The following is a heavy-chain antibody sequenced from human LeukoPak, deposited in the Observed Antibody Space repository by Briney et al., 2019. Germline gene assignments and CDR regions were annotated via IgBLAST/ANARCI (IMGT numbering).Heavy chain of an antibody. D-gene: IGHD3-10*01. CDR2: ISYDGSNK. CDR1: GFTFSSYA. V-gene: IGHV3-30-3*02. CDR3: AKDFDFVGSASYYFDY. Sequence: GGSLRLSCEASGFTFSSYAMHWVRQAPGKGLEWVAVISYDGSNKYYADSVKGRFTISRDNSKNTLDLQMNSLRAEDTAVYYCAKDFDFVGSASYYFDYWGQGTLVTVSS. J-gene: IGHJ4*02.